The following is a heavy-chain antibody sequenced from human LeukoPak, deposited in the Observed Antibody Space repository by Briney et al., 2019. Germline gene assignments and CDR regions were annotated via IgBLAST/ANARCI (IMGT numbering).Heavy chain of an antibody. CDR2: IDWDDAK. J-gene: IGHJ4*02. CDR3: ARSGYSSAGKFDS. CDR1: GFSLSTIGMR. V-gene: IGHV2-70*04. D-gene: IGHD6-19*01. Sequence: SGPALVKPTQTLTLTCTFAGFSLSTIGMRVNWIRQPPGKALEWLARIDWDDAKFYSSSLKTRLTISKDTSKNQVVLTMTNMDPVDTATYYCARSGYSSAGKFDSWGQATLVTVSS.